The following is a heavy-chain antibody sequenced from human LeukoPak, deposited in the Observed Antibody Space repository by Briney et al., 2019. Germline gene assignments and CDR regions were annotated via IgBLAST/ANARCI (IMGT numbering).Heavy chain of an antibody. Sequence: MPSETLSLTCTVSGGSISSYYWSWIRQPPGRGLEWIGYIYYSGTTNYNPSLKSRVTISVDASKNQFSLKLSSVTAADTAVYYCARYVGEKTAFDIWGQGTMVTVSS. J-gene: IGHJ3*02. CDR1: GGSISSYY. CDR3: ARYVGEKTAFDI. V-gene: IGHV4-59*01. D-gene: IGHD3-10*01. CDR2: IYYSGTT.